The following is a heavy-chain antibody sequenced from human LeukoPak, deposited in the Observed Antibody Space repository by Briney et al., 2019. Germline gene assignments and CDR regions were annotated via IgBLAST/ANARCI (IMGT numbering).Heavy chain of an antibody. V-gene: IGHV3-21*01. CDR2: ISSSSSYI. CDR1: EFTFSSYS. D-gene: IGHD3-3*01. Sequence: GGSLRLSCAASEFTFSSYSMNWVRQAPGKGLEWVSSISSSSSYIYYADSVKGRFTISRDNAKNSLYLQMNSLRAEDTAVYYCARVPPYYDFWSGSRGGYYYYYMDVWGKGTTVTVSS. CDR3: ARVPPYYDFWSGSRGGYYYYYMDV. J-gene: IGHJ6*03.